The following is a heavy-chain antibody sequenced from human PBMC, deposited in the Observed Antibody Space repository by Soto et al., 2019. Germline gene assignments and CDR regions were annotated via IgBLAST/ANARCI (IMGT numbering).Heavy chain of an antibody. CDR2: IFPSDSDT. D-gene: IGHD3-22*01. J-gene: IGHJ5*02. CDR3: ARKDKSGYFNWFDP. Sequence: GESLKISCRTSGYRFTSYWIAWVRQMPGKGLEWMGIIFPSDSDTRYSPSFQGQVTISADRSTSTVFLQWASLKASDTAVYFCARKDKSGYFNWFDPWGQGTLVTVSP. CDR1: GYRFTSYW. V-gene: IGHV5-51*01.